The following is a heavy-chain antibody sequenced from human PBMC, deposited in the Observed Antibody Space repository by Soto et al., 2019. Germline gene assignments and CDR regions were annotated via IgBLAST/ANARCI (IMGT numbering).Heavy chain of an antibody. CDR1: GFNFSNYA. D-gene: IGHD3-3*01. CDR3: ATGRDITVFGVITPFDS. V-gene: IGHV3-23*01. Sequence: EVQLLESGGDFKQPGGSLRLSCGGSGFNFSNYALNWVRQALGKRLEWVSVISGTSGTTYYAASVKGRFTISRYNSKNTLHLQINSLRDDGTAVYYCATGRDITVFGVITPFDSWGQGTLVTVSS. J-gene: IGHJ4*02. CDR2: ISGTSGTT.